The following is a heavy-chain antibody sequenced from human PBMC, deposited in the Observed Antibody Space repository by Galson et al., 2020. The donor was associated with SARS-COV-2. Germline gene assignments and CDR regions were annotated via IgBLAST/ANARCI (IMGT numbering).Heavy chain of an antibody. CDR2: ISGSGGST. Sequence: GESLKISCAASGFTFNKYAMRWVRKAPGKGLEWVSGISGSGGSTYYADSVKGRFIISRDNAKNTLYLEMSSLRAADTAIYYCAKLTMVSVWGDFDYWGQGTLVTVSS. D-gene: IGHD3-16*01. V-gene: IGHV3-23*01. J-gene: IGHJ4*02. CDR3: AKLTMVSVWGDFDY. CDR1: GFTFNKYA.